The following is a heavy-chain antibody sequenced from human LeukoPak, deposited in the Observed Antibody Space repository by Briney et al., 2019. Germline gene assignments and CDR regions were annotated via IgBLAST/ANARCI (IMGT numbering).Heavy chain of an antibody. J-gene: IGHJ4*02. CDR2: ISYDGSNK. Sequence: PGRSLRLSCAASGFTFSSYGMHWVRQAPGKGLEWVAVISYDGSNKYYADSVKGRFTISRDNSKNTLYLQMNSLRAEDTAVYYCAKDPRAGTSPCYFDYWGQGTLVTVSS. V-gene: IGHV3-30*18. D-gene: IGHD2-2*01. CDR3: AKDPRAGTSPCYFDY. CDR1: GFTFSSYG.